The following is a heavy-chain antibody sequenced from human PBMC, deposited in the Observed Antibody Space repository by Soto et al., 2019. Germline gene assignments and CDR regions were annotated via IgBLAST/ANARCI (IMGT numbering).Heavy chain of an antibody. CDR2: ISYDGSNK. Sequence: QVQLVESGGGVVQPGRSLRLSCAASGFTFSSYAMHWVRQAPGKGLEWVAVISYDGSNKYYADSVKGRFTISRDNSKNTLYLQMNSLRAEDTAVYYCAREVFPYASGRTNWFDPWGQGTLVTVSS. CDR1: GFTFSSYA. J-gene: IGHJ5*02. V-gene: IGHV3-30-3*01. CDR3: AREVFPYASGRTNWFDP. D-gene: IGHD3-10*01.